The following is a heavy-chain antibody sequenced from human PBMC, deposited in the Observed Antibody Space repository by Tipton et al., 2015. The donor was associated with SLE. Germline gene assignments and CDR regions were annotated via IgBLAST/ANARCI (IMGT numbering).Heavy chain of an antibody. CDR3: ARADTSRGAFDV. CDR1: GFNFGVYA. J-gene: IGHJ3*01. Sequence: SLRLSCTTSGFNFGVYAMAWVRQGPGKVLEWISFIRINSYGGSKEYAESVRGRFTISRDDSKGIAYLQMTSLKSDDTAFYYCARADTSRGAFDVWGQGTMVTVSS. CDR2: IRINSYGGSK. V-gene: IGHV3-49*04.